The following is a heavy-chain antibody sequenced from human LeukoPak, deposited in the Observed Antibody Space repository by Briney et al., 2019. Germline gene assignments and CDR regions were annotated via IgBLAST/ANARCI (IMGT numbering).Heavy chain of an antibody. J-gene: IGHJ4*02. Sequence: GASLRLSCAASGFTFSSYGMGWVRQAPGKGLEWVSVISGNGGRTYSADSVKGRFTISRDNSKNAVYPQMNSLRAEDTAVYYCARERAGIWDSFDYWGQGTLVTVSS. V-gene: IGHV3-23*01. CDR2: ISGNGGRT. CDR1: GFTFSSYG. D-gene: IGHD3-10*01. CDR3: ARERAGIWDSFDY.